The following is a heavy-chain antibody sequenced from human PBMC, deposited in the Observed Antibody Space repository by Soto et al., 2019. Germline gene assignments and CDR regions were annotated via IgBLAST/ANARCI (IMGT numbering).Heavy chain of an antibody. CDR1: GGSIGSSSYY. V-gene: IGHV4-39*01. CDR3: GAYCSSTSCYDWFDP. CDR2: LYYTGTT. D-gene: IGHD2-2*01. J-gene: IGHJ5*02. Sequence: SETLSLTCSVSGGSIGSSSYYFGWIRQPPGKGLEWIGSLYYTGTTYYNSSLKSRVTISADKSQNQFSLRLSSVTAADTAVYSCGAYCSSTSCYDWFDPWGQGPLVTVSS.